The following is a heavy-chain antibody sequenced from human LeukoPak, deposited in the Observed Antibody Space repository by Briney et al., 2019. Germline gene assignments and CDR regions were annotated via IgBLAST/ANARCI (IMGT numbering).Heavy chain of an antibody. J-gene: IGHJ4*02. CDR3: ARGDTTMDFDY. CDR1: GFTVSNNY. V-gene: IGHV3-21*01. D-gene: IGHD5-18*01. Sequence: RGSLRLSCAATGFTVSNNYMSWVRQAPGKGLEWVSSISSSSSYIFYADSVKGRFTISRDNAKNSLYLQMNSLRAEDTAVYYCARGDTTMDFDYWGQGTLVTVSS. CDR2: ISSSSSYI.